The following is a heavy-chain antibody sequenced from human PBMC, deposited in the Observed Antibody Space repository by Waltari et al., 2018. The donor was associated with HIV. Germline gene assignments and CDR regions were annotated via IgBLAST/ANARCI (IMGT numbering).Heavy chain of an antibody. J-gene: IGHJ5*02. CDR3: ARRPTLPNSGRFAP. V-gene: IGHV1-8*01. CDR2: MNPHSGNT. Sequence: QEQLVQSGAELKKPGASVKVSCKASGYTFINYDVVWVRQATGHSLEWMGWMNPHSGNTGYSEKLKGRFSMTRDTSRSTAYMELRNLTSEDTAVYYCARRPTLPNSGRFAPWGQGTLVTVSS. D-gene: IGHD1-1*01. CDR1: GYTFINYD.